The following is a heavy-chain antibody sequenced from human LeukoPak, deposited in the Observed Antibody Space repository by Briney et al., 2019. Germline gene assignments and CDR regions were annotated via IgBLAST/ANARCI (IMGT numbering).Heavy chain of an antibody. Sequence: PSETLSLTCTVFGGSISTFFWTWIRQSAGKGLEWIGRIYTGTTYYNPSLESRATISVGTSNNRFSLKLTSLTAADTAVYYCARGTEMTSFTGYYSFDYWGRGSLVTVSS. CDR3: ARGTEMTSFTGYYSFDY. D-gene: IGHD3-9*01. CDR2: IYTGTT. J-gene: IGHJ4*02. V-gene: IGHV4-4*07. CDR1: GGSISTFF.